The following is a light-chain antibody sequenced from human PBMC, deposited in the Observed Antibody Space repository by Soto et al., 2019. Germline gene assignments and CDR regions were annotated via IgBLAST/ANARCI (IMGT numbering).Light chain of an antibody. CDR2: EVT. CDR1: SSDVGGYNY. CDR3: SSYVGSNNFYV. V-gene: IGLV2-8*01. Sequence: QSVLTQPPSASGSPGQSVTISCTGTSSDVGGYNYVSWYQQHPGKAPKVMIYEVTKRPSGVPDLFSGSKSGNTASLTVSGLQAEDEADYYCSSYVGSNNFYVFGTGTKLTVL. J-gene: IGLJ1*01.